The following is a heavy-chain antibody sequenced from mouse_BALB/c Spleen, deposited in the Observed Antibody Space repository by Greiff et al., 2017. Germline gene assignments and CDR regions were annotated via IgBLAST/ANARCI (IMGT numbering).Heavy chain of an antibody. CDR1: GFTFSSYT. CDR3: ARYGRLAWFAY. Sequence: EVQLVESGGGLVKPGGSLKLSCAASGFTFSSYTMSWVRQTPEKGLEWVATISSGGGNTYYPDSVKGRFTISRDNAKNNLYLQMSSLRSEDTALYYCARYGRLAWFAYWGQGTLVTVSA. D-gene: IGHD4-1*01. V-gene: IGHV5-9*03. CDR2: ISSGGGNT. J-gene: IGHJ3*01.